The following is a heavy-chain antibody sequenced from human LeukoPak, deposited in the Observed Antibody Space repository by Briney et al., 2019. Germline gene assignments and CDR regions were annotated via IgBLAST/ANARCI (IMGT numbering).Heavy chain of an antibody. Sequence: TGGSLRLSCAVSGFTFSSYSMNWVRQAPGKGLEWVSYISSSSSNIYYADSVKGRFTISRDNAKNSLYLQMNSLRAEDTAVYYCATLHQDCPSWDGYWGQGTLVTVSS. V-gene: IGHV3-48*01. J-gene: IGHJ4*02. D-gene: IGHD2-2*01. CDR2: ISSSSSNI. CDR1: GFTFSSYS. CDR3: ATLHQDCPSWDGY.